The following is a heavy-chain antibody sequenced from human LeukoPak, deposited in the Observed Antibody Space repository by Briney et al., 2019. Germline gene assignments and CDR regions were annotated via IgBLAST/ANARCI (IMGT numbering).Heavy chain of an antibody. CDR3: ARGNYDGYYFDY. V-gene: IGHV1-8*01. CDR2: MNPNSGNT. Sequence: AVKVSCKASVYSFTSYDINWVRQATGQGLEWMGWMNPNSGNTGSAQKFQGRVTMTRNTSISTAYMELSSLTSEDTAVYYCARGNYDGYYFDYWGQGTLVTVSS. D-gene: IGHD4-23*01. CDR1: VYSFTSYD. J-gene: IGHJ4*02.